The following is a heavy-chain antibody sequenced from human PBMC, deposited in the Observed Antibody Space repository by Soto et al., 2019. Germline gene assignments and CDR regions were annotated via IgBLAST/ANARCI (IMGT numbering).Heavy chain of an antibody. D-gene: IGHD3-22*01. CDR1: GFTFSSYS. V-gene: IGHV3-48*02. Sequence: GGSLRLSCAASGFTFSSYSMNWVRQAPGKGLEWVSYISSSSSTIYYADSVKGRFTISRDNAKNSLYLQMNSLRDEDTAVYYCARGPSSGYYYRPDYWGQGTLVTVSS. CDR3: ARGPSSGYYYRPDY. CDR2: ISSSSSTI. J-gene: IGHJ4*02.